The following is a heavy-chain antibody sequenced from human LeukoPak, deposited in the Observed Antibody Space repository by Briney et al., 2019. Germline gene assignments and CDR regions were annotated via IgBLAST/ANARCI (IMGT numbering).Heavy chain of an antibody. D-gene: IGHD3-22*01. CDR2: IYLGDSDT. Sequence: ESLKISCKGSGYSFTSYWIGWVRQMPGKGLEWMGIIYLGDSDTRYSPSFQGQVTISADKSISTAYLQWSSLKASDTAMYYCASQGYYDSSGYYGWYFDYWGQGTLVTVSS. J-gene: IGHJ4*02. V-gene: IGHV5-51*01. CDR1: GYSFTSYW. CDR3: ASQGYYDSSGYYGWYFDY.